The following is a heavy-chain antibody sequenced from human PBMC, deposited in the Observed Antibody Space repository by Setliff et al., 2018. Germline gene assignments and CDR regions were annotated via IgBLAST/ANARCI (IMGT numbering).Heavy chain of an antibody. CDR2: ISSIGNT. D-gene: IGHD3-10*01. J-gene: IGHJ5*02. Sequence: SETLSLTCTVSGGSISDSSWSWIRQPPGKGLEWIGCISSIGNTYYNPSLGSRLTTSADTSNNQFSLNLISVTAADTAVYYCARERGFAGYYGSWTHQSFDLWGQGSLVTVSS. CDR1: GGSISDSS. V-gene: IGHV4-4*08. CDR3: ARERGFAGYYGSWTHQSFDL.